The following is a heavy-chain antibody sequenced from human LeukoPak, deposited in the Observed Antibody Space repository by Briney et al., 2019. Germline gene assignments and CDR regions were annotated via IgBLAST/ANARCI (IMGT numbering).Heavy chain of an antibody. CDR2: IYYSGST. D-gene: IGHD2-21*02. J-gene: IGHJ5*02. CDR1: GGSISSSSYY. V-gene: IGHV4-39*01. CDR3: ARPAGRAYCGGDCVRHWFDP. Sequence: RSSETLSLTCTVSGGSISSSSYYWGWIRQPPGKGLEWIGSIYYSGSTYYNPSLKSRVTISVDTSKNQFSLKLSSVTAADTAVYYCARPAGRAYCGGDCVRHWFDPWAREPWSPSPQ.